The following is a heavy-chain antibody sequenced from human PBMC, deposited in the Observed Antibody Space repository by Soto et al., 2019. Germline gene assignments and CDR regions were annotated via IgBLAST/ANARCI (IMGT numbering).Heavy chain of an antibody. CDR3: AREAYQPNGIAAGCTPLTP. J-gene: IGHJ5*02. CDR2: IIPIFGTA. Sequence: SVKVSCKASGGTFSSYAISWVRQAPGQGLEWMGGIIPIFGTANYAQKFQGRVTITADESTSTAYMELRSLRSEDTAVYYCAREAYQPNGIAAGCTPLTPWGQGTLVTVSS. CDR1: GGTFSSYA. V-gene: IGHV1-69*13. D-gene: IGHD6-13*01.